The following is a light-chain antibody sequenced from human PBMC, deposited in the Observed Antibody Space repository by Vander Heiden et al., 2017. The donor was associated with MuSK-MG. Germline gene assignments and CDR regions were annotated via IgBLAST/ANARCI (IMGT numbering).Light chain of an antibody. CDR2: EVF. CDR3: LQTIEPPFT. CDR1: QSLSHNDRQTY. J-gene: IGKJ3*01. V-gene: IGKV2D-29*02. Sequence: EMVMTHSPLSLAVTSVQPASISCKSTQSLSHNDRQTYLYWFLQRPGRSPHLLIYEVFNRFYGVADRFSGSGSWTDFTLNISRVEADDVGVYYCLQTIEPPFTFGHGTKLEVK.